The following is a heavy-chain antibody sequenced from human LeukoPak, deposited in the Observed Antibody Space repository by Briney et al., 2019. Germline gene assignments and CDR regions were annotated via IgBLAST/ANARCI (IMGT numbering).Heavy chain of an antibody. V-gene: IGHV4-34*01. CDR1: GGSFSGYY. CDR2: INHSGST. J-gene: IGHJ4*02. CDR3: ARGKVFDY. Sequence: SETLSLTCAVYGGSFSGYYWSWTRQPPGKGLEWIGEINHSGSTNYNPSLKSRVTISVDTSKNQFSLKLSSVTAADTAVYYCARGKVFDYWGQGTLVTASS.